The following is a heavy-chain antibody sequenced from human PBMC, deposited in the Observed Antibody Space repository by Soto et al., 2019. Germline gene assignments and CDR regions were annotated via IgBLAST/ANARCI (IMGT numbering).Heavy chain of an antibody. CDR1: GGSISSYY. Sequence: SETLSLTCTVSGGSISSYYWSWIRQPPGKGLEWIGYIYYSGSTNYNPSLRSRVTISVDTSKNQFSLKLSSVTAADTAVYYCARFDGYYGMDVWGQGTTVTAP. CDR2: IYYSGST. J-gene: IGHJ6*02. D-gene: IGHD3-9*01. V-gene: IGHV4-59*01. CDR3: ARFDGYYGMDV.